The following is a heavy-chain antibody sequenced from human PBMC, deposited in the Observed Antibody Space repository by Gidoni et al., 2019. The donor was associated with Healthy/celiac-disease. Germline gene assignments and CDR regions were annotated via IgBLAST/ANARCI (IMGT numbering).Heavy chain of an antibody. CDR3: ARDEYSSSWYYYYGMDV. D-gene: IGHD6-13*01. CDR1: GFTFSRYA. V-gene: IGHV3-48*03. CDR2: ISSSGSTI. Sequence: EVQLVESGGGLVQPGGSVRLSCAATGFTFSRYAMNWVRQAPGKGLDWVSYISSSGSTIYYADSVKGRFTISRDNVKNSLYLQMNSLRAEDTAVYYCARDEYSSSWYYYYGMDVWGQGTTVTVSS. J-gene: IGHJ6*02.